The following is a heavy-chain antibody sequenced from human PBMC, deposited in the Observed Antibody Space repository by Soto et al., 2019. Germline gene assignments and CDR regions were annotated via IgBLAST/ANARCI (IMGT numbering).Heavy chain of an antibody. J-gene: IGHJ5*02. Sequence: SGKVSCKASGGTFSSYAISWVRQAPGQGLEWMGGIIPIFGTANYAQKFQGRVTITADESTSTAYMELSSLRSEDTAVYYCAEGRGYSYRFDPWGQGTLVTGSS. D-gene: IGHD5-18*01. CDR3: AEGRGYSYRFDP. V-gene: IGHV1-69*13. CDR1: GGTFSSYA. CDR2: IIPIFGTA.